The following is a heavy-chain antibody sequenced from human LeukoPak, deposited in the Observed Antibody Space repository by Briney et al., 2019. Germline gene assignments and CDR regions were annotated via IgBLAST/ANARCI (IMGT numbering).Heavy chain of an antibody. J-gene: IGHJ2*01. CDR1: GFTFSSYG. Sequence: GGSLRLSCAASGFTFSSYGMHWVRQAPGKGLEWVAFIRYDGSNKYYADSVRGRFTISRDNSKNTLSLQMNSLRAEETAVYYCAKGSGGGRWYFDLWGRGTLVTVSS. V-gene: IGHV3-30*02. CDR2: IRYDGSNK. D-gene: IGHD3-16*01. CDR3: AKGSGGGRWYFDL.